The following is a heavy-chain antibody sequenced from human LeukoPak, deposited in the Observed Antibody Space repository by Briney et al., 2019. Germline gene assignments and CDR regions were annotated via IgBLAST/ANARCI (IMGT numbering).Heavy chain of an antibody. D-gene: IGHD3-10*01. J-gene: IGHJ6*02. CDR1: GFTFSKYG. CDR3: AKRTYYYGSGTYANGMDV. V-gene: IGHV3-30*18. CDR2: ISYDGSNK. Sequence: GGSLRLSCAASGFTFSKYGMHWVRQAPGKGLEWVAVISYDGSNKYYAYSVKGRFTISRDNSKNTLYLQMNSLRAEDTAVYYCAKRTYYYGSGTYANGMDVWGQGTTVTVSS.